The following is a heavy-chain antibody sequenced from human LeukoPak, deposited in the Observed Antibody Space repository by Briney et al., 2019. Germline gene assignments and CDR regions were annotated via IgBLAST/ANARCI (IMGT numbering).Heavy chain of an antibody. CDR1: GGSIGSYY. CDR2: IYYSGTT. CDR3: ARRGYCSSTSCYVGAFDI. V-gene: IGHV4-59*08. Sequence: PSETLSLTCTVSGGSIGSYYWNWIRQPPGKGLEWIGYIYYSGTTNYNPSLKSRVTISIDTSKNQFSLKLSSVTAADTAVYYCARRGYCSSTSCYVGAFDIWGQGTMVTVSS. J-gene: IGHJ3*02. D-gene: IGHD2-2*01.